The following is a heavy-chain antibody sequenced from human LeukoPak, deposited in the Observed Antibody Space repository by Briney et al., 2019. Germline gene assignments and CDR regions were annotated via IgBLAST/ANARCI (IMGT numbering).Heavy chain of an antibody. J-gene: IGHJ2*01. Sequence: GASVKVSCKASGYTFTNYYIHWVRQAPRQGVEWMGIINPSDGTTNYAQNFQGRVTMTRDTSTSTIFMELYSLRSEDTAVYYCARCLPTYYDFWSGYPPGLWGRGTLVTVSP. CDR2: INPSDGTT. D-gene: IGHD3-3*01. V-gene: IGHV1-46*01. CDR1: GYTFTNYY. CDR3: ARCLPTYYDFWSGYPPGL.